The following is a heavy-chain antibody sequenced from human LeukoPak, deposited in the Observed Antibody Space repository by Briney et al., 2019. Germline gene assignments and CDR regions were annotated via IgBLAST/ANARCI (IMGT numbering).Heavy chain of an antibody. CDR1: GDSISSYY. V-gene: IGHV4-4*09. CDR2: IYTSGRT. Sequence: SETLSLTCTVSGDSISSYYWTWIRQPPGKGLEWIGYIYTSGRTNYNPSLKSRFTISVDTSKNQFSLKLSSVTAADTAVYYCAGGFWSGYYTSWGQGTLVTVSS. D-gene: IGHD3-3*01. CDR3: AGGFWSGYYTS. J-gene: IGHJ5*02.